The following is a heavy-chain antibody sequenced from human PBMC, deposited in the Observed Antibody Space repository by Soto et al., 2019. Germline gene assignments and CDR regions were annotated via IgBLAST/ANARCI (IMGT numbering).Heavy chain of an antibody. CDR2: IYYSGST. D-gene: IGHD1-7*01. CDR1: GGSFSNYY. J-gene: IGHJ5*02. Sequence: VSGGSFSNYYCSWIRQPPGKGLEWIGYIYYSGSTNYNPSLKSRVTISVDTSKNQFSLKLSSVTAADTAVYYCARVRFLGTGTMLVDPWGQGTLVTVSS. V-gene: IGHV4-59*01. CDR3: ARVRFLGTGTMLVDP.